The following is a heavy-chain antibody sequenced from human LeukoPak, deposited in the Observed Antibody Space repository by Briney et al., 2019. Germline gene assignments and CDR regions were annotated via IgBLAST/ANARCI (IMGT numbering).Heavy chain of an antibody. V-gene: IGHV3-11*04. Sequence: PGGSLRPSCAASGFTFSDYYMSWIRQAPGKGLEWVSYISSSGSTIYYADSVKGRFTISRDNAKNSLYLQMNSLRAEDTAVYYCARDPLPTGGYDFWSGYYTVNAFDIWGQGTMVTVSS. CDR3: ARDPLPTGGYDFWSGYYTVNAFDI. CDR1: GFTFSDYY. D-gene: IGHD3-3*01. J-gene: IGHJ3*02. CDR2: ISSSGSTI.